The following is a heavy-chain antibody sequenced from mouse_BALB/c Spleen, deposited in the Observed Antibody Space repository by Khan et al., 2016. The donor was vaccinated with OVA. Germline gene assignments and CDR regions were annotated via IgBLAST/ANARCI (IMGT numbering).Heavy chain of an antibody. Sequence: VELVESGPELVKPGASVKMSCKASGYTFTDYVITWVKQRTGQGLEWIGEMYPGSGTTYYNEKFKDKATLTADKSSNTAYMQLSSLTSEDSAVYFCARTDDVAWFAYWGQGTLVTASA. CDR2: MYPGSGTT. CDR3: ARTDDVAWFAY. V-gene: IGHV1-77*01. J-gene: IGHJ3*01. CDR1: GYTFTDYV. D-gene: IGHD2-12*01.